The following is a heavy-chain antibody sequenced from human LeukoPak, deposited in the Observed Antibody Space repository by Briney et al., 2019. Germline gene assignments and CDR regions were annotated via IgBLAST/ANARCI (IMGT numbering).Heavy chain of an antibody. J-gene: IGHJ4*02. CDR1: GFTFSSYW. CDR2: IKHDGSEK. D-gene: IGHD3-10*01. V-gene: IGHV3-7*03. CDR3: ARDENYYGSGNYPYY. Sequence: PGGSLRLSCAASGFTFSSYWMSWVRQAPGKGLEWVANIKHDGSEKYYVDSVKRRFTISRDNAKNSLYLQMNSLRAEDTAVYYCARDENYYGSGNYPYYWGQGTLVTVSS.